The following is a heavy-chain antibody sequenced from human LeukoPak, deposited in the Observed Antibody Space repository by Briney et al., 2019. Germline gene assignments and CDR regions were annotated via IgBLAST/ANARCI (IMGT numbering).Heavy chain of an antibody. CDR1: GGTFSSYA. CDR2: IIPIFGTA. CDR3: ARGAQDIVVVPAAIRPYYYYMDV. D-gene: IGHD2-2*01. J-gene: IGHJ6*03. Sequence: GASVKVSCKASGGTFSSYAISWVRQAPRQGLEWMGGIIPIFGTANYAQKFQGRVTITTDESTSTAYMELSSLRSEDTAVYYCARGAQDIVVVPAAIRPYYYYMDVWGKGTTVTVSS. V-gene: IGHV1-69*05.